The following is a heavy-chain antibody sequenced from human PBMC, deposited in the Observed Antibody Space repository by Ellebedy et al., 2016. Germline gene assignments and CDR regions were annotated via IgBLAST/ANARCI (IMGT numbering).Heavy chain of an antibody. D-gene: IGHD3-3*01. Sequence: GESLKISXVASGYTFSTYWMHWVRQAPGKGPVWVARINGDGRSTNYADPVKGRFTISRDNAKNTLYLQMNSLRAEDTAVYYCARGSITVFGGVDVWGKGTTVTVSS. CDR2: INGDGRST. J-gene: IGHJ6*04. CDR1: GYTFSTYW. V-gene: IGHV3-74*01. CDR3: ARGSITVFGGVDV.